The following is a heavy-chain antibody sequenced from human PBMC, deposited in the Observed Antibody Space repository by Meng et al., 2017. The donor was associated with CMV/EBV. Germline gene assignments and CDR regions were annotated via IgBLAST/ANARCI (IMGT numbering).Heavy chain of an antibody. V-gene: IGHV3-23*01. D-gene: IGHD2-2*01. CDR1: GFTFSSYA. CDR2: ISGSGGST. CDR3: ASLGDIVVVPAAIRFDY. Sequence: GESLKNSCAASGFTFSSYAMSWVRQAPGKGLEWVSAISGSGGSTYYADSVKGRFTISRDNSKNTLYLQMNSLRAEDTAVYYCASLGDIVVVPAAIRFDYWGQGTLVTVSS. J-gene: IGHJ4*02.